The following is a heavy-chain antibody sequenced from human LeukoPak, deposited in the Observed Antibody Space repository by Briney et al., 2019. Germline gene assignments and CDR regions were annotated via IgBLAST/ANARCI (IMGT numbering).Heavy chain of an antibody. D-gene: IGHD3-10*01. CDR3: ARDKGYGSGSYLNY. J-gene: IGHJ4*02. V-gene: IGHV4-59*12. CDR2: IYHSGST. CDR1: GGSISSYY. Sequence: SETLSLTCTVSGGSISSYYWSWIRQPPGKGLEWIGYIYHSGSTYYNPSLKSRVTISVDRSKNQFSLKLSSVTAADTAVYYCARDKGYGSGSYLNYWGQGTLVTVSS.